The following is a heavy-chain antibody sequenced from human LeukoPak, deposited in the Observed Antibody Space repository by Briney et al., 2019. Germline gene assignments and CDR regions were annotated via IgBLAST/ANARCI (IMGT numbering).Heavy chain of an antibody. CDR3: AREARSYSYGYEWGFDY. J-gene: IGHJ4*02. V-gene: IGHV4-30-4*02. Sequence: SDTLSLTCTVSGGSMSSVDYYWSWIRRPPGKGLEWIGYIYYSGSTYYNPSLKSRVTISVDTSKSQFSLKLSSVTAADTAVYYCAREARSYSYGYEWGFDYWGQGTLVTVSS. D-gene: IGHD5-18*01. CDR1: GGSMSSVDYY. CDR2: IYYSGST.